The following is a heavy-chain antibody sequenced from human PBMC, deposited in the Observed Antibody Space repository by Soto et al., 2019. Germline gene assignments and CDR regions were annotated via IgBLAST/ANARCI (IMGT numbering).Heavy chain of an antibody. CDR1: GFTFSSYG. CDR3: ARDICSSTSCFDAFDI. D-gene: IGHD2-2*01. CDR2: IWYDGSNK. J-gene: IGHJ3*02. Sequence: GGSLRLSCAASGFTFSSYGMHWVRQAPGKGLEWVAVIWYDGSNKYYADSVKGRFTISRDNSKNTLYLQMNSLRAEDTAVYYCARDICSSTSCFDAFDIWGQGTMVTVSS. V-gene: IGHV3-33*08.